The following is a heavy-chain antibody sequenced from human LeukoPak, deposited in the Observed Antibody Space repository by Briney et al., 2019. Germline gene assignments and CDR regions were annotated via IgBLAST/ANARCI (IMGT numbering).Heavy chain of an antibody. D-gene: IGHD3-16*02. Sequence: KPGGSLRLSCAASGFTFSSYSMNWVRQAPGKGLEWVSSISSSSSYIYYADSVKGRFTISRDNAKNSLYLQMNSLRAEDTAVYYCARGGKGDYVWGSYRPYYYYYYMDVWGKGTTVTISS. CDR1: GFTFSSYS. CDR2: ISSSSSYI. J-gene: IGHJ6*03. CDR3: ARGGKGDYVWGSYRPYYYYYYMDV. V-gene: IGHV3-21*01.